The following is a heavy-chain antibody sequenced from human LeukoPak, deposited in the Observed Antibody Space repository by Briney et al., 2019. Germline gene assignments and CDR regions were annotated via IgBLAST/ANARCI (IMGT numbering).Heavy chain of an antibody. Sequence: PGGSLRLSCAASGFTLSSYAMGWVRQAPGKGLEWVSAISGSGDSTFYADSVKGRFTISKDNSKNTLYLQMNSLRAEDAAVYYCAKTPRGYSSSWFDCWGQGTLVTVSS. CDR2: ISGSGDST. CDR3: AKTPRGYSSSWFDC. V-gene: IGHV3-23*01. D-gene: IGHD6-13*01. CDR1: GFTLSSYA. J-gene: IGHJ4*02.